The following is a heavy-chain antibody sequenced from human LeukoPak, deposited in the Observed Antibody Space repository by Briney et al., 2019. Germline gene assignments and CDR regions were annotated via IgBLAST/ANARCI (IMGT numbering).Heavy chain of an antibody. J-gene: IGHJ4*02. V-gene: IGHV3-30-3*01. CDR1: GFTFSSYA. CDR2: ISYDGSNK. CDR3: ARDQGIAAAGTIVY. Sequence: GRSLRLSCAASGFTFSSYAMHWVRQAPGKGLEWVAVISYDGSNKYYADSVKGRFTISRDNSKNTLYLQMNSLRAEDTAVYYCARDQGIAAAGTIVYWGQGTLVTVSS. D-gene: IGHD6-13*01.